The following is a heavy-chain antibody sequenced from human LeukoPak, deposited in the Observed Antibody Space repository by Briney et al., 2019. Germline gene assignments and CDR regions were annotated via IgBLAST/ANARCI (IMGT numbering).Heavy chain of an antibody. V-gene: IGHV3-43*02. CDR2: ISGDGDNT. CDR1: GFTFDDFA. D-gene: IGHD3-10*01. CDR3: AKESSYYYASGSLGY. Sequence: GGSLRLXCAASGFTFDDFAMHWVRQAPGKGLEWVSLISGDGDNTYYADSVKGRFTISRDNSKESLYLQMNSLRTEDTAFYYCAKESSYYYASGSLGYWGQGTLVTVSS. J-gene: IGHJ4*02.